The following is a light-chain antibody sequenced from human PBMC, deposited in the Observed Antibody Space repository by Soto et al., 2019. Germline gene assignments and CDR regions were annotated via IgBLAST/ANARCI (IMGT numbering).Light chain of an antibody. CDR3: QQYNNWPLT. J-gene: IGKJ4*01. Sequence: EIVMTQSPAILSVSPGERATISCRASQSVSDNLAWYQQKPGQAPRLFIYGASTRATGIPAGFSGSGSGTEFTLTISSLQSEDFAVYYCQQYNNWPLTFGGGTKVEIK. CDR2: GAS. V-gene: IGKV3-15*01. CDR1: QSVSDN.